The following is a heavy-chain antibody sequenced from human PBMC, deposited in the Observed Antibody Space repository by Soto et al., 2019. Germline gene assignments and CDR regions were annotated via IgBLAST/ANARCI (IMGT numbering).Heavy chain of an antibody. J-gene: IGHJ6*02. D-gene: IGHD3-10*01. CDR3: PRLGYYGMDV. CDR2: IYPGDSDT. V-gene: IGHV5-51*01. Sequence: PGESLKISCKGSGYSFTSYWIGWVRQMPGKGLEWMGIIYPGDSDTRYSPSFQGQVTISADKSISTAADTAVYYCARHPPSRFEPRLGYYGMDVWGQGTTVTVSS. CDR1: GYSFTSYW.